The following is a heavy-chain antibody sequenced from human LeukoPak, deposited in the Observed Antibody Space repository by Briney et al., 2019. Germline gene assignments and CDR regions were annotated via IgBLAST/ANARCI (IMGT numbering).Heavy chain of an antibody. V-gene: IGHV3-74*01. CDR3: ASSLGPLTEY. CDR1: GFTFSMHW. D-gene: IGHD3-16*01. J-gene: IGHJ4*02. Sequence: GGSLRLSCAASGFTFSMHWMHWVRQAPGKGLVWVSRISSDGSSTDYADSVKGRFTISRDNTKNTLYLQMNSLRAEDTAVYYCASSLGPLTEYWGQGTLVTVSS. CDR2: ISSDGSST.